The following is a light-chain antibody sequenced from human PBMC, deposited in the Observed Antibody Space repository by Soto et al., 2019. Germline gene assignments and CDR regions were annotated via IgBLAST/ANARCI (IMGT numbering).Light chain of an antibody. J-gene: IGKJ2*01. CDR2: DAS. Sequence: EIVLTQSPATLSLSPGERATLSCRASQSVSSYLAWYQQKPGQAPRLLIYDASNSATGIPARFSGSGSGTDFTLTIRSLEPEDFAVYYCQQRSNWPPDKYTFGQGTKLEI. CDR1: QSVSSY. CDR3: QQRSNWPPDKYT. V-gene: IGKV3-11*01.